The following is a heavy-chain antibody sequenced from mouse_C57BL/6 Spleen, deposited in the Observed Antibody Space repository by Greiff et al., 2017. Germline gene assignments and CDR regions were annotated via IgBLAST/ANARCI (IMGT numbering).Heavy chain of an antibody. D-gene: IGHD2-13*01. CDR3: ARDPYGDRYVDV. CDR2: IDPSDSDT. V-gene: IGHV1-52*01. CDR1: GYTFTSYW. Sequence: QVQLQQPGAELVRPGSSVKLSCKASGYTFTSYWMHWVKQRPIQGLEWIGNIDPSDSDTHYNQKFKDKATLTVDKSSSTAYMQLSSLTSEDSAVYYCARDPYGDRYVDVWGTGTTLTVSS. J-gene: IGHJ1*03.